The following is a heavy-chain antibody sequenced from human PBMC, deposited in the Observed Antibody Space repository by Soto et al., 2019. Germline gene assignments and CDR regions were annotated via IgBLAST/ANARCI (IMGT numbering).Heavy chain of an antibody. J-gene: IGHJ6*02. D-gene: IGHD6-13*01. CDR1: GGSISSYY. CDR2: IYYSGST. CDR3: ARAPQQLVDDYYYGMDV. V-gene: IGHV4-59*01. Sequence: QVQLQESGPGLVKPSETLSLTCTVSGGSISSYYWSWIRQPPGKGLEWIGYIYYSGSTNYNPSLKSRVTISEXXSXNXXSLKLSSVTAADTAVYYCARAPQQLVDDYYYGMDVWGQGTTVTVSS.